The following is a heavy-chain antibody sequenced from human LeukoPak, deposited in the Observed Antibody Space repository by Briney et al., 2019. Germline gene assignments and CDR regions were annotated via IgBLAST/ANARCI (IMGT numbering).Heavy chain of an antibody. J-gene: IGHJ6*03. CDR3: ARDNYYYMDV. CDR1: GFTFSSYG. CDR2: IKQDGSEK. V-gene: IGHV3-7*01. Sequence: GGSLRLSCAASGFTFSSYGMHWVRQAPGKGLEWVANIKQDGSEKYYVDSVKGRFTISRDNAKNSLYLQMNSLRAEDTAVYYCARDNYYYMDVWGKGTTVTVSS.